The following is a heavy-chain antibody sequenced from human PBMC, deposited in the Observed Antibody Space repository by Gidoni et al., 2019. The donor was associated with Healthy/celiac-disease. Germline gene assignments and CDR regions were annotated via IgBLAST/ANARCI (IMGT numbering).Heavy chain of an antibody. D-gene: IGHD1-26*01. Sequence: EVQLVESGGGLVKPGGSLRLSCAASGFTFSNAWMSWVRQAPGKGLEWVGRIKSKTDGGTTDYAAPVKGRLTISRDDSKNTLYLQMNSLKTEDTAVYYCTTLNAAVVSGSYYCGSWGQGTLVTVSS. CDR3: TTLNAAVVSGSYYCGS. J-gene: IGHJ4*02. CDR1: GFTFSNAW. V-gene: IGHV3-15*01. CDR2: IKSKTDGGTT.